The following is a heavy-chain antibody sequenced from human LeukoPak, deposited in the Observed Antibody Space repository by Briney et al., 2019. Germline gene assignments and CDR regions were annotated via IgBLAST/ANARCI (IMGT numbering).Heavy chain of an antibody. CDR2: INPSGGST. V-gene: IGHV1-46*01. D-gene: IGHD2-21*02. Sequence: ASVKVSCKASGYTFTSYYMHWVRQAPGQGLEWMGIINPSGGSTSYAQKFQGRVTMTRDTSMSTVYMELSSLRSEDTAVYYCARSAYCGGDCYLSYFDYWGQGTLVTVSS. J-gene: IGHJ4*02. CDR1: GYTFTSYY. CDR3: ARSAYCGGDCYLSYFDY.